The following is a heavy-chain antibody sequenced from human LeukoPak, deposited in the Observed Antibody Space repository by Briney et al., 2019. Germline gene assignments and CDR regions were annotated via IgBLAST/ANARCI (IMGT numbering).Heavy chain of an antibody. CDR1: GFTFSLYW. Sequence: GGSLRLSCAASGFTFSLYWMNWVRRAPGKGLEWVANIKQDGSKKNYVDSVKGRFTISRDNAKNSLYLQMNNLRVEDTAMYYCAGGTGFIIKDWGQGTLVTVSS. CDR2: IKQDGSKK. D-gene: IGHD3-9*01. V-gene: IGHV3-7*03. J-gene: IGHJ4*02. CDR3: AGGTGFIIKD.